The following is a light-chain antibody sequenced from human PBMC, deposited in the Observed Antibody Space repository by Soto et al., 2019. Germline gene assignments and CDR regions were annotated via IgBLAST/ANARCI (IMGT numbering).Light chain of an antibody. J-gene: IGLJ1*01. V-gene: IGLV2-11*01. CDR3: CSYAGSYV. CDR1: SSDVGGYNY. CDR2: DVS. Sequence: QSALTQPRSVSGSPGQSVTISCTGTSSDVGGYNYVSWYQQHPGKAPKLMIYDVSKRPSGVPDRCSGSKSGNTASLTISGLQAEDEADYDCCSYAGSYVFGTGTKLTVL.